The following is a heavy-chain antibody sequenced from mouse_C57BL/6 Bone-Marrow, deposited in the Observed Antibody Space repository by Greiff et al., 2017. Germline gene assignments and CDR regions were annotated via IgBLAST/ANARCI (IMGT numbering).Heavy chain of an antibody. J-gene: IGHJ4*01. CDR1: GFNIKDDY. D-gene: IGHD1-1*01. CDR3: TTHYYGSIYYAMDY. V-gene: IGHV14-4*01. Sequence: VQLQQSGAELVRPGASVKLSCTASGFNIKDDYMHWVKQRPEQGLEWIGWIDPENGDTEYASKFQGKATITADTSSNPAYLQISSLTSEDTAVYYCTTHYYGSIYYAMDYWGQGTSVTVSS. CDR2: IDPENGDT.